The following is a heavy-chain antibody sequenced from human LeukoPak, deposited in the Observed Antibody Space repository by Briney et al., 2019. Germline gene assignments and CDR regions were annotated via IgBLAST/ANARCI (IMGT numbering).Heavy chain of an antibody. V-gene: IGHV4-39*07. CDR3: ARPHSSRDGYYNAFDY. CDR2: IYYSGST. D-gene: IGHD5-24*01. Sequence: SETLSLTCTVSGGSISSSSYYWGWIRQPPGKGLEWIGSIYYSGSTYYNPSLKSRVTISVDTSKNQFSLKLSSVTAADTAVYYCARPHSSRDGYYNAFDYWGQGTLVTVSS. J-gene: IGHJ4*02. CDR1: GGSISSSSYY.